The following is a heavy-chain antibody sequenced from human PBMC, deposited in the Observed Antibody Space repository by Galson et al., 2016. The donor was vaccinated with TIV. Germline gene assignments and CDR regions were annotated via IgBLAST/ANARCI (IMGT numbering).Heavy chain of an antibody. Sequence: SLRLSCAVSGFSFSTNAMSWVRQAPGKGLEWVSTISASGGTTYYADSMKGRLTISKDHSKSTVYLQMDILRADDTAVYYCVKAPTYHYDSSGYPSLYYFDFWGRGTMVTVSS. J-gene: IGHJ4*02. V-gene: IGHV3-23*01. CDR1: GFSFSTNA. CDR2: ISASGGTT. D-gene: IGHD3-22*01. CDR3: VKAPTYHYDSSGYPSLYYFDF.